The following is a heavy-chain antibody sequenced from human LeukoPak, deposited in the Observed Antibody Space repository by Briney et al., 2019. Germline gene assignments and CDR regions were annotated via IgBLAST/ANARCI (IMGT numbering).Heavy chain of an antibody. CDR2: INPNSGGT. D-gene: IGHD5-18*01. V-gene: IGHV1-2*02. J-gene: IGHJ6*02. CDR1: GYTFTGYY. CDR3: ARARFYSYGTLGMDV. Sequence: ASVKVSCKASGYTFTGYYMHRVRHAHGQGLEWMGWINPNSGGTNYAQKFQGRVTMTRDTSISTAYMELSRLRSDDTAVYYCARARFYSYGTLGMDVWGQGTTVTVSS.